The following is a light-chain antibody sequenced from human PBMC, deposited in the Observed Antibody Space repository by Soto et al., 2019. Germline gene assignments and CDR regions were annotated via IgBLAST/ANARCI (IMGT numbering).Light chain of an antibody. J-gene: IGKJ1*01. CDR2: GVS. V-gene: IGKV3-20*01. CDR3: HQYGTSPKT. Sequence: EIVLTQSPGTLSLSPGERATLSCGASQSVSSSYLAWYQHKPGQAPRLLIYGVSSRATGIPDGFSGSGSGTHFTLTISRLEPEDFALYYCHQYGTSPKTFGQGTKVEIK. CDR1: QSVSSSY.